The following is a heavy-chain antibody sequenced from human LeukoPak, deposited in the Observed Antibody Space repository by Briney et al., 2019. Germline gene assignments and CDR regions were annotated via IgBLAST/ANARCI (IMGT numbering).Heavy chain of an antibody. D-gene: IGHD1-1*01. J-gene: IGHJ4*02. CDR1: GGSISSSSYY. V-gene: IGHV4-61*01. CDR3: ARVGLGTTAFDY. CDR2: IYYSGST. Sequence: KSSETLSLTCTVSGGSISSSSYYWSWIRQPPGKGLEWIGYIYYSGSTKYNPSLKSRVTISVDTSKNQFSLKLNSVTAADTAAYYCARVGLGTTAFDYWGQGTLVTVSS.